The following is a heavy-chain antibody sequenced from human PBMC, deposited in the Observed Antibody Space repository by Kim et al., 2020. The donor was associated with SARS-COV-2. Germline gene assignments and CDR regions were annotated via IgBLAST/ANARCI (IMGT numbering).Heavy chain of an antibody. V-gene: IGHV1-18*01. CDR3: ARDPRVVGATTADY. Sequence: AQKLQGRVTMTTDTSTSTAYMGLRSLRSDDTAVYYCARDPRVVGATTADYWGQGTLVTVSS. D-gene: IGHD1-26*01. J-gene: IGHJ4*02.